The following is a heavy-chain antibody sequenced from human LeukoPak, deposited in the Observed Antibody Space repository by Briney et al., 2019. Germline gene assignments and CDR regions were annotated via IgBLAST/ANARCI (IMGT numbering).Heavy chain of an antibody. CDR2: IHSSGTT. J-gene: IGHJ6*03. Sequence: SETLSLTCIVADGSISSYYWSWIRQPPGKGLEWMGYIHSSGTTNYSPSLKGRITMSLDTSKNQFSLRLRSVTAADTAMYYCARGSGIAVAEGDYYYYMDVWGKGTTVTVSS. CDR1: DGSISSYY. CDR3: ARGSGIAVAEGDYYYYMDV. V-gene: IGHV4-59*01. D-gene: IGHD6-19*01.